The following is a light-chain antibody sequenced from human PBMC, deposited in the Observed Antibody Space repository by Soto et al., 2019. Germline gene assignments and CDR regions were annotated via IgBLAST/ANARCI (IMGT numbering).Light chain of an antibody. CDR3: SSYTSSSTLE. CDR2: EVS. CDR1: SSDVGGYNY. V-gene: IGLV2-14*01. J-gene: IGLJ2*01. Sequence: QSALTQPASVSGSPGQSITISCTGTSSDVGGYNYVSWYQQHPGKAPKLMIYEVSNRPSGVSNRFSGSKSGNTYSLTISGHEAEDEADYSCSSYTSSSTLEFGGWTKLTVL.